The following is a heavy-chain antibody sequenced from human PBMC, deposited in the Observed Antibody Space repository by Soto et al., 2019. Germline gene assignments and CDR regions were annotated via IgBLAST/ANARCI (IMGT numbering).Heavy chain of an antibody. CDR3: MNDFWRGSPSC. CDR1: GFTFSGSA. Sequence: EVQLVESGGGLVQPGGSLKLSCAASGFTFSGSAMHWVRQASGKGLEWVGRIRNKADNYATAYAASVKGRFTISRDDSKNTAFLQMNGLRTEDTAVYYCMNDFWRGSPSCWGQGTLVTVSS. CDR2: IRNKADNYAT. J-gene: IGHJ4*02. D-gene: IGHD3-3*01. V-gene: IGHV3-73*01.